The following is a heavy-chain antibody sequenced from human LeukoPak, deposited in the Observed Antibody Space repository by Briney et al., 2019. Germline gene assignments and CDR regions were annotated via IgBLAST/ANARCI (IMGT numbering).Heavy chain of an antibody. CDR3: ATISVASGVHY. V-gene: IGHV3-23*01. J-gene: IGHJ4*02. CDR1: GFALSTYA. D-gene: IGHD6-19*01. Sequence: QPGGSLRLSCTASGFALSTYAMAWVGQSAGKRLECCSTISANGGPTYYADSVKGRFTISRDNSKNTLYVQMSSLGADDTAVYYCATISVASGVHYWGQGTLVTVSS. CDR2: ISANGGPT.